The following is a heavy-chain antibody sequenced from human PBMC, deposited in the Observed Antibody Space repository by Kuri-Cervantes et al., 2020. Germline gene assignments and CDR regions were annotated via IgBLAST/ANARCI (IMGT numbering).Heavy chain of an antibody. CDR2: ISSSGSTI. J-gene: IGHJ4*02. V-gene: IGHV3-11*04. Sequence: LSLTCAASGFTFSDYYMSWIRQAPGKGLEWVSYISSSGSTIYYADSVKGRFTISRDNAKNSLYLQMESLRAEDSAVYYCARDFDSSGYYANSGYWGQGILVTVSS. CDR3: ARDFDSSGYYANSGY. D-gene: IGHD3-22*01. CDR1: GFTFSDYY.